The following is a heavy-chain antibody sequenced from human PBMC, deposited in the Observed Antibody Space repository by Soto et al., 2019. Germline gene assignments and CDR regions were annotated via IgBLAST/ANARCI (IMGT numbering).Heavy chain of an antibody. D-gene: IGHD2-2*01. CDR1: GYSFTSYW. Sequence: PGESLKISCKGSGYSFTSYWISWVRQMPGKGLEWMGRIDPSDSYTNYSPSFQGHVTISADKSISTAYLQWSSLKASDTAMYYCARQIVLVPAATFGYYGMDVWGQGTTVTVSS. J-gene: IGHJ6*02. CDR2: IDPSDSYT. CDR3: ARQIVLVPAATFGYYGMDV. V-gene: IGHV5-10-1*01.